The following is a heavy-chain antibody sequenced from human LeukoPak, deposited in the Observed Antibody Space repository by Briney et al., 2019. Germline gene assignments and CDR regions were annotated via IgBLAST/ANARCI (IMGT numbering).Heavy chain of an antibody. J-gene: IGHJ4*02. CDR2: IIPILGIA. D-gene: IGHD2-8*01. CDR3: ASNHYCTNGVCYSNAFDY. V-gene: IGHV1-69*02. CDR1: GGTFSSYT. Sequence: SVKVSCTASGGTFSSYTISWVRQAPGQGLEWMGRIIPILGIANYAQKSQGRVTITADKSTSTAYMELSSLRSEDTAVYYCASNHYCTNGVCYSNAFDYWGQGTLVTVSS.